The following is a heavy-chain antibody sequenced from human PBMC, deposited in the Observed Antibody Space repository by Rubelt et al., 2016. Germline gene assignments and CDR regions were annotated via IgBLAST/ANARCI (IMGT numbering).Heavy chain of an antibody. V-gene: IGHV3-30*01. CDR3: AREPPTGRVAGTAFCYGLDA. J-gene: IGHJ6*02. Sequence: DSVKGRFTISRDNSKNTLYLQMNSLRVEDMAVYYCAREPPTGRVAGTAFCYGLDAWGQGTTVTVSS. D-gene: IGHD6-19*01.